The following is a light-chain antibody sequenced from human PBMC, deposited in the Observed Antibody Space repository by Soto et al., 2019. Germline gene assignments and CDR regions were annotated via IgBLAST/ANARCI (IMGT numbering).Light chain of an antibody. CDR2: GAS. V-gene: IGKV3-20*01. CDR1: QSVSSSY. J-gene: IGKJ4*01. Sequence: EIVLTQSPGTLSLSPGERATLSCRASQSVSSSYLAWYQQKPGQAPRLLIYGASSRATGIPDRFSGSGSGTDFTLTLSRLEPEDFAVYYCQQYGSFPLTFGGGTKVEIK. CDR3: QQYGSFPLT.